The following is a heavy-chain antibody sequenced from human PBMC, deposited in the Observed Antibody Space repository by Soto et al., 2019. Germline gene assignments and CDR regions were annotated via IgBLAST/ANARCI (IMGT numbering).Heavy chain of an antibody. CDR1: GGSFSGSY. CDR3: ARVWVFGVVMPRHYYGMDV. V-gene: IGHV4-34*01. D-gene: IGHD3-3*01. J-gene: IGHJ6*02. Sequence: PSETLSLTCAVYGGSFSGSYWSWIRQPPGKGLEWIGEINHSGSTNYNPSLKSQVTISVDTSKNQFSLKLISVTASNTAVYYRARVWVFGVVMPRHYYGMDVWSQG. CDR2: INHSGST.